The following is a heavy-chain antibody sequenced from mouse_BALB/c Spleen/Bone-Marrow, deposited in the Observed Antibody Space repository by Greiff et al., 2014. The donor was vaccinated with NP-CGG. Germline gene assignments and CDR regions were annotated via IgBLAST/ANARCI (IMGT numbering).Heavy chain of an antibody. CDR2: IYPGSDNT. D-gene: IGHD1-2*01. J-gene: IGHJ3*01. CDR3: ARTTTATSY. V-gene: IGHV1-77*01. CDR1: GYTFTDYY. Sequence: QVQLKHSGAELARPGASVKLSCKASGYTFTDYYINWMKQRTGQGLEWIGEIYPGSDNTYYDEKFKGKATLTADKSSSTTYMQLSSLTSEDSAVYFCARTTTATSYWGQGTLVTVSA.